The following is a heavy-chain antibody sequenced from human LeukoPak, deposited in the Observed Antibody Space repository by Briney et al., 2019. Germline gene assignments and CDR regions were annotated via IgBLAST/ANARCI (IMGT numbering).Heavy chain of an antibody. CDR2: ISGTGGST. J-gene: IGHJ4*02. V-gene: IGHV3-23*01. D-gene: IGHD5-24*01. CDR1: GFTFTSYA. Sequence: GGSLRLSCAAPGFTFTSYAMSWVRQAPGKVLEWVSAISGTGGSTYYADSVKGRFTISRDNSKSTLFLQMNSLRDEDTAVYYCAKDPRVGSRVATPCHWGQGTLVTVSS. CDR3: AKDPRVGSRVATPCH.